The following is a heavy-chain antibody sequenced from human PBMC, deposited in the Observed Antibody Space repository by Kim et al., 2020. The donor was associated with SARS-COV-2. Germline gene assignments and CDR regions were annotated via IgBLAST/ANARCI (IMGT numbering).Heavy chain of an antibody. D-gene: IGHD3-10*01. J-gene: IGHJ6*02. CDR2: IIPVFSIT. V-gene: IGHV1-69*02. Sequence: SVKVSCKASGGTFDSYTISWVRQAPGQGLEWMGRIIPVFSITNYAQKFQGRVTITADKSTSTAYMELSSLRSEDTAVYYCTGGDYYGSGSYRYYYYGMDVWGQGTTVTVSS. CDR1: GGTFDSYT. CDR3: TGGDYYGSGSYRYYYYGMDV.